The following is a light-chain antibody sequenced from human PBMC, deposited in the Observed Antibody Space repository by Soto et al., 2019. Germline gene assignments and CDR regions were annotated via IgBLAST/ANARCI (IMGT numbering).Light chain of an antibody. V-gene: IGLV1-51*01. CDR3: GTWDSRLSGVL. Sequence: QSVLTQPPSVSAAPGQTVTVSCSGNKSNVGRNYVSWYQQFPGTAPRLLSYDTNNRPSGITGRFSGSKSGTSATLGIIGLQTGDEAIYYCGTWDSRLSGVLFGGGTKLTVL. CDR2: DTN. J-gene: IGLJ2*01. CDR1: KSNVGRNY.